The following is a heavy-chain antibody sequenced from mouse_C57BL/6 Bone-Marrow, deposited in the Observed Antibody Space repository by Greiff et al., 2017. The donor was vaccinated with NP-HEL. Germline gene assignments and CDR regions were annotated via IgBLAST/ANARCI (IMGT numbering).Heavy chain of an antibody. CDR2: ISRGSSTI. Sequence: EVLLVESGGGLVKPGGSLKLSCAASGFTFSDYGMHWVRQAPEKGLEWVAYISRGSSTIYYADTVKGRFTLSRDNAKNTLFLQMTSLRSEDTAMYYCGRCSNSYYAMDYWGQGTSVTVSS. J-gene: IGHJ4*01. CDR3: GRCSNSYYAMDY. V-gene: IGHV5-17*01. D-gene: IGHD2-5*01. CDR1: GFTFSDYG.